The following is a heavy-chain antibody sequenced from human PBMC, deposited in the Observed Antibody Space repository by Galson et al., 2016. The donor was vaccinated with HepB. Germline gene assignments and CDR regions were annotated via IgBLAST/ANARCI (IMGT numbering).Heavy chain of an antibody. J-gene: IGHJ3*02. V-gene: IGHV3-53*01. CDR3: ARPRSRTLDAFDI. CDR2: IYSRGTT. Sequence: SLRLSCAASGFAVSSNYMSWVRQAPGKGLEWVSIIYSRGTTYYADSVRGRFTISRDNSKNMLYLQLNSLRAEDTAVYYCARPRSRTLDAFDIWGQGTMVTVSS. D-gene: IGHD2-2*01. CDR1: GFAVSSNY.